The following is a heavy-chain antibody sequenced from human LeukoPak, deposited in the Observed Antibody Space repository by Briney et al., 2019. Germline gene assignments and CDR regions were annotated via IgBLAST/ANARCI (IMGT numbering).Heavy chain of an antibody. CDR2: IYHSGST. CDR3: ARNVYFDY. J-gene: IGHJ4*02. CDR1: GGSISSGGYS. V-gene: IGHV4-30-2*01. Sequence: SETLSLTCAVSGGSISSGGYSWSWIRQPPGKGLEWIGYIYHSGSTYYNPSLKSRVTISVDRSKNQFSLKLSSVTAADTAVYYCARNVYFDYWGQGTLVTVSS.